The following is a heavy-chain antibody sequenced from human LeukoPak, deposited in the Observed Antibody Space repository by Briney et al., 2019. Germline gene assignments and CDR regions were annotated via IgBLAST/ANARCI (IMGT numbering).Heavy chain of an antibody. D-gene: IGHD6-13*01. CDR2: IDSDGSST. V-gene: IGHV3-74*01. J-gene: IGHJ4*02. CDR3: ARAEYSSSWIFDY. CDR1: GFTFSSYW. Sequence: GGSLRLSCAASGFTFSSYWMHWVRHVPGKGLVWLSRIDSDGSSTSYADSVKGRFTISRDNAKNTLYLQLNSLRAEDTGVYYCARAEYSSSWIFDYWGQGTLVTVSS.